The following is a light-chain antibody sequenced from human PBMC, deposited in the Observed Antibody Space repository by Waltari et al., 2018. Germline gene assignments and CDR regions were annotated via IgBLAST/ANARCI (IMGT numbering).Light chain of an antibody. CDR1: NIESKR. CDR2: YDS. V-gene: IGLV3-21*04. CDR3: QVWDDSNNSGV. Sequence: SYVLTQTPSVSLAPGQTAIITCGGDNIESKRVHWYQLPPGQAPFLVMFYDSDRPPGIPDRFSGSNSGNTATLTISRVEDDDEADYFCQVWDDSNNSGVFGGGTKLTVL. J-gene: IGLJ2*01.